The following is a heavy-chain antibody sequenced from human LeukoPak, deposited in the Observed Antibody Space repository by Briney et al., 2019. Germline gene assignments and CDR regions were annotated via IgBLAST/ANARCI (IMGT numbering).Heavy chain of an antibody. V-gene: IGHV1-46*01. CDR3: ARATREYYYDSSGYYEDYFDY. Sequence: ASVKVSCKASGYTFTSYYMHWVRQAPGQGLEWMGIINPSGGSTSYAQKFQGRVTMTRDTSTSTVYMELSSLGSEDTAVYYCARATREYYYDSSGYYEDYFDYWGQGTLVTVSS. CDR2: INPSGGST. D-gene: IGHD3-22*01. CDR1: GYTFTSYY. J-gene: IGHJ4*02.